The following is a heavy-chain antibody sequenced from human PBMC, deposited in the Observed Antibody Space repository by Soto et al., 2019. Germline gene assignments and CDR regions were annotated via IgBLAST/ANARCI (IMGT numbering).Heavy chain of an antibody. CDR2: ISVGGDKE. CDR1: GFSVSSHS. D-gene: IGHD5-18*01. Sequence: DVQLLQSGGGLVQPGGSLRDSCAASGFSVSSHSMTWVRQAPGKGLEYVSGISVGGDKEFYADSVRGRFTVSRDNSKNILYLQMDSLRVDDTAIYYCSRWDGYGDYWGQGTLVTVSS. CDR3: SRWDGYGDY. J-gene: IGHJ4*02. V-gene: IGHV3-23*01.